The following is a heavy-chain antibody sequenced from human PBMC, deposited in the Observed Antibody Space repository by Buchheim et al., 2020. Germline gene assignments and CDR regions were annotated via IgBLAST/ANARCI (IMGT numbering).Heavy chain of an antibody. D-gene: IGHD3-22*01. CDR1: GFTFSKYS. J-gene: IGHJ4*02. CDR2: ISSSGTTI. V-gene: IGHV3-48*02. Sequence: EVHLEESGGGLVQPGGSLRLSCVGTGFTFSKYSMNWVRQVPGKGLEWVSYISSSGTTIYYADSVKGRFTISRDNVDNSLFLQMNSLRDDDTAVYYCARDAMALVVNWFDYWGQGT. CDR3: ARDAMALVVNWFDY.